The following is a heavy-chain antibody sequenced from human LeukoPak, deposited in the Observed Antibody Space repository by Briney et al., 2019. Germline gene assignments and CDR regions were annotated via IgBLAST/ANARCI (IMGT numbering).Heavy chain of an antibody. CDR2: ISGSGGST. V-gene: IGHV3-23*01. CDR1: GFTFTSYA. CDR3: AKDHLGNGRFDP. Sequence: GGSLRLSCAVSGFTFTSYAMSRVRQAPGKGLEWVSTISGSGGSTYYADSVKGRFTISRDNSKNTLHLQMNSLRAEDTAVYYCAKDHLGNGRFDPWGQGALVTVSS. J-gene: IGHJ5*02. D-gene: IGHD4-17*01.